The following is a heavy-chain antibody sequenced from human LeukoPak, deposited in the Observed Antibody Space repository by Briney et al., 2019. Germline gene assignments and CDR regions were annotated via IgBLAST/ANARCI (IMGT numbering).Heavy chain of an antibody. V-gene: IGHV4-61*01. Sequence: SETLSLTCTVSGGSVSSGSYYWSWIRQPPGKGLEWIGCIYYSGSTNYNPSLKSRVTISVDTSKNQFSLKLSSVTAADTAVYYCARGVIVATIPSGVDYWGQGTLVTVSS. CDR1: GGSVSSGSYY. D-gene: IGHD5-12*01. J-gene: IGHJ4*02. CDR3: ARGVIVATIPSGVDY. CDR2: IYYSGST.